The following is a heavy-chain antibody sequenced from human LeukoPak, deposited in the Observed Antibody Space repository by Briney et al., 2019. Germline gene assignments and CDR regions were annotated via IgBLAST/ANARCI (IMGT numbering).Heavy chain of an antibody. D-gene: IGHD3-3*01. CDR2: IYGGGST. V-gene: IGHV3-66*01. J-gene: IGHJ1*01. CDR1: GFTVSSNY. Sequence: GGSLRLSCAASGFTVSSNYMSWVRQAPGKGLEWVSVIYGGGSTYYADSVKGRFTISRDNSKNPLYLQMNSLRAEDTAVYYCARDGLTIFGVVTPYFQHWGQGTLVTVSS. CDR3: ARDGLTIFGVVTPYFQH.